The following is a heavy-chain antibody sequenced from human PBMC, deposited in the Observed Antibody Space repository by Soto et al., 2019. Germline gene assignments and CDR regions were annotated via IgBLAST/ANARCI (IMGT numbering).Heavy chain of an antibody. V-gene: IGHV3-23*01. CDR1: GFTFSSYA. CDR3: AKDRAAVAHRVRFDP. D-gene: IGHD6-19*01. Sequence: EVQLLESGGGLVQPGTSLRLSCAASGFTSSGFTFSSYAMSWVRQAPGMGLEWVSSITGSGDNTYYADSVKCRFTISRDNSKNTLFRQMNSRRAEDTAVYYCAKDRAAVAHRVRFDPWGQGTLVTVSS. J-gene: IGHJ5*02. CDR2: ITGSGDNT.